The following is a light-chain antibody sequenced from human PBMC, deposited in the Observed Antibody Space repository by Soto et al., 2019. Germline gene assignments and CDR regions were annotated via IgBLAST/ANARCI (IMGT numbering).Light chain of an antibody. Sequence: EMVMTQSPALLSVSPGESATLSCRASQSVNSNYLAWYQQHPGQPPRLLIYGISTRATGIPARFSGSGSGTEFSLTISSLQSEDFAVYYCQQYSKWPITFGQGTRLEI. CDR2: GIS. CDR1: QSVNSN. V-gene: IGKV3-15*01. J-gene: IGKJ5*01. CDR3: QQYSKWPIT.